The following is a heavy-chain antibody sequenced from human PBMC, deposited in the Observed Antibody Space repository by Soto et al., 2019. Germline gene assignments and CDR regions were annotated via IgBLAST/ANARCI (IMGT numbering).Heavy chain of an antibody. Sequence: EVHLLESGGGLVQPGGSLRLSCAASGFSFNNYAMNWVRQAPGQGLEWVSTISDSGSTYYADSVKGRFTISRDNSKNTLYLQMKSLRAEDTAVYFSAKDVGGHYCTPTSCLYFFHSWGRGTLVTVSS. CDR3: AKDVGGHYCTPTSCLYFFHS. J-gene: IGHJ4*02. CDR2: ISDSGST. V-gene: IGHV3-23*01. D-gene: IGHD2-2*01. CDR1: GFSFNNYA.